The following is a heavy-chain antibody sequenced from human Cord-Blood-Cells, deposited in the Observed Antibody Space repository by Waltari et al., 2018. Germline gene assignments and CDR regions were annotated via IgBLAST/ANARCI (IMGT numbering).Heavy chain of an antibody. CDR1: GYTFTGYY. D-gene: IGHD4-17*01. Sequence: QVQLVQSGAEVKKPGASVKVSSKASGYTFTGYYMHWVRQAPGQGLEWMGWINPNRGGTNYAQKFQGWVTMTRDTSISTAYMELSRLGSDDTAVYYCARARADGDYYYFDYWGQGTLVTVSS. J-gene: IGHJ4*02. CDR2: INPNRGGT. CDR3: ARARADGDYYYFDY. V-gene: IGHV1-2*04.